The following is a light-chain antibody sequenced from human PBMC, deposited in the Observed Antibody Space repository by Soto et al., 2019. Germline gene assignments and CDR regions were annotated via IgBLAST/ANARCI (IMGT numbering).Light chain of an antibody. CDR1: SSDIGGYNF. CDR3: SAFTSTSTLVV. V-gene: IGLV2-14*01. CDR2: EVG. J-gene: IGLJ2*01. Sequence: QSVLTQPASVSGSPGQSITISCTGTSSDIGGYNFVSWYQQHPGNAPKLMIFEVGNRPSGVSSRFSGSKSGNTASLTISGLQAEDEADYYCSAFTSTSTLVVFGGGTKLTVL.